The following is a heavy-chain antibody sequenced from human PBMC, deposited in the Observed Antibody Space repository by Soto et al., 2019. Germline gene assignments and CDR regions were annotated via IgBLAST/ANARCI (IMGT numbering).Heavy chain of an antibody. CDR3: ARYVVVAASYYYYMDV. CDR1: GGSISSYY. Sequence: SETLSLTCTVSGGSISSYYWSWIRQPPGKGLEWIGYIYYSGSTNYNPSLKSRVTISVDTSKNQFSLKLSSVTAADTAVYYCARYVVVAASYYYYMDVWGKGTTVTVSS. V-gene: IGHV4-59*01. CDR2: IYYSGST. D-gene: IGHD2-15*01. J-gene: IGHJ6*03.